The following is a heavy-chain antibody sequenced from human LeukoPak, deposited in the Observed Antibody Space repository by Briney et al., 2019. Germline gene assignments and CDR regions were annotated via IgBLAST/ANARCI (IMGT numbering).Heavy chain of an antibody. V-gene: IGHV3-23*01. CDR2: ISGSGGST. J-gene: IGHJ4*02. CDR3: ARRHYYGSGSYYI. Sequence: GSLKISCAASGFTFSSYAMSWVRQAPGKGLEWVSAISGSGGSTYYADSVKGRFTISRDNSKNTLYLQMNSLRAEDTAVYYCARRHYYGSGSYYIWGQGTLVTVSS. D-gene: IGHD3-10*01. CDR1: GFTFSSYA.